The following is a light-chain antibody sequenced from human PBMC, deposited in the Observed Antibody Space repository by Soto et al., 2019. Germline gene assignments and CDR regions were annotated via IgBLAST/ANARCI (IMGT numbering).Light chain of an antibody. Sequence: IQITQSASSVSVSVGDRVTITCRASQSINNYLNWYLQRPGQAPKLLIRSASTLQRGVPSRFSGSGSRTEFTLTIADLQPDDFGTYYCQQSLTMPITFGHGTRLEI. CDR2: SAS. V-gene: IGKV1-39*01. J-gene: IGKJ5*01. CDR3: QQSLTMPIT. CDR1: QSINNY.